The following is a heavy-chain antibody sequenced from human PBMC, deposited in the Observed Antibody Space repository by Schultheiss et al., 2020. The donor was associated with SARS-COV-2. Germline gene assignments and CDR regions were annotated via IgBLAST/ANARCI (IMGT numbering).Heavy chain of an antibody. D-gene: IGHD6-13*01. J-gene: IGHJ6*02. CDR3: ARGHGSSFTYYYGMDV. CDR1: GDSISNYY. Sequence: SETLSLTCTVSGDSISNYYWSWIRQSPGKGLEWIGYIYYTGSTNHNPSLMSRVTFSVDTSKNQFSLNLSSVTAADTAVYYCARGHGSSFTYYYGMDVWGQGTTVTVSS. V-gene: IGHV4-59*01. CDR2: IYYTGST.